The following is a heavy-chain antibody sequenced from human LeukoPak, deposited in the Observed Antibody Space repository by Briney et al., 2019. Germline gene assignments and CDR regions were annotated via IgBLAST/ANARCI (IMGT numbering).Heavy chain of an antibody. Sequence: GGSLRLSCSASGFTFSSYTMHWVRQAPGKGLEYVPAISSNGGSTYYADSVKGRFTISRDNSKNTLYLQMSSLRAEDTAVYFCARKVPGMSWFDPWGQGTLVTVSS. CDR2: ISSNGGST. J-gene: IGHJ5*02. V-gene: IGHV3-64D*09. D-gene: IGHD6-19*01. CDR1: GFTFSSYT. CDR3: ARKVPGMSWFDP.